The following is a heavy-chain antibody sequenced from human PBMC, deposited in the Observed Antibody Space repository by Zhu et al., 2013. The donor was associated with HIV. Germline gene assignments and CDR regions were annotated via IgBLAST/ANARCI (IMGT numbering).Heavy chain of an antibody. CDR3: ARGEGSDNTGYWVY. Sequence: QAQLVQSGAEVKKPGASVKVSCKASGYAFTSYDINWVRQATGQGPEWMGWMNANSGNTGYAQKFQGRVTMTTDTSTSTAYMELRSLRSDDTAVYYCARGEGSDNTGYWVYWGQGTLVTVSS. CDR1: GYAFTSYD. V-gene: IGHV1-8*01. CDR2: MNANSGNT. J-gene: IGHJ4*02. D-gene: IGHD3-22*01.